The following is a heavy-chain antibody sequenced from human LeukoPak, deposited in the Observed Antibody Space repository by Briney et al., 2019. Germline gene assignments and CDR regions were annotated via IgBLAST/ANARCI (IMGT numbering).Heavy chain of an antibody. J-gene: IGHJ4*02. CDR2: IRYDGSNE. CDR1: GFTFSSYG. D-gene: IGHD1-26*01. Sequence: GGSLRLSCAASGFTFSSYGMHWVRQAPGKGLDWVAFIRYDGSNEYYADSVKGRFTISRDNSKNTLYLQMNSLRAEDTAVYYCAKDFNSGSYYSVLDYWGQGTLVTVSS. CDR3: AKDFNSGSYYSVLDY. V-gene: IGHV3-30*02.